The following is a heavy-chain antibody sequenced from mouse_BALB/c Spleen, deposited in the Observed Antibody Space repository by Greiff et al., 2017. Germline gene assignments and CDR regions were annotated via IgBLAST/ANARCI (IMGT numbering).Heavy chain of an antibody. J-gene: IGHJ4*01. Sequence: QVQLQQSGAELVRPGTSVKISCKASGYTFTNYWLGWVKQRPGHGLEWIGDIYPGGGYTNYNEKFKGKATLTADTSSSTAYMQLSSLTSEDSAVYFCARSDGNSYAMDYWGQGTSVTVSS. D-gene: IGHD2-1*01. V-gene: IGHV1-63*02. CDR1: GYTFTNYW. CDR3: ARSDGNSYAMDY. CDR2: IYPGGGYT.